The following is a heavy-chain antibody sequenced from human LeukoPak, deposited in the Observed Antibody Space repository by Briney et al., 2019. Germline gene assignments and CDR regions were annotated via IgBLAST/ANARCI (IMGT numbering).Heavy chain of an antibody. Sequence: PSETLSLTCTVSGGSISSHYWSWIRQPPGKGLEWIGYIYYSGSTNYNPSLKSRVTISVDTSKNQFSLKLSSVTAAGTAVYYRANRLNGSLRGYFQHWGQGTLVTVSS. CDR1: GGSISSHY. CDR2: IYYSGST. CDR3: ANRLNGSLRGYFQH. J-gene: IGHJ1*01. D-gene: IGHD1-26*01. V-gene: IGHV4-59*11.